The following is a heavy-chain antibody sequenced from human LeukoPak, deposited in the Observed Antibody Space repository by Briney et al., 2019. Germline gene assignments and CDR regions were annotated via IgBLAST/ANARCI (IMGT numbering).Heavy chain of an antibody. CDR2: INPNSGGT. CDR3: AREHSSSWDQFDY. Sequence: GASVKVSCKASGYIFTGYYMHWVRQAPGQGLEWMGWINPNSGGTNYAQKFQGRVTMTRDTSISTAYMELSRLRSDDTAVYYCAREHSSSWDQFDYWGQGTLVTVSS. V-gene: IGHV1-2*02. D-gene: IGHD6-13*01. CDR1: GYIFTGYY. J-gene: IGHJ4*02.